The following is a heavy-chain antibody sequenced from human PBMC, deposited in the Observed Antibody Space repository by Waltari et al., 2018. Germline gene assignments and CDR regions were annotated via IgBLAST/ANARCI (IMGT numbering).Heavy chain of an antibody. D-gene: IGHD2-2*02. CDR3: ARLGYCSSTSCSTDY. CDR1: GGPFSSYT. J-gene: IGHJ4*02. CDR2: INPILGIA. V-gene: IGHV1-69*02. Sequence: QVQLVQSGAEVKKPGSSVKVSCKASGGPFSSYTISWVRQAPGQGLEWMGRINPILGIANYAQKFQGRVTITADKSTSTAYMELSSLRSEDTAVYYCARLGYCSSTSCSTDYWGQGTLVTVSS.